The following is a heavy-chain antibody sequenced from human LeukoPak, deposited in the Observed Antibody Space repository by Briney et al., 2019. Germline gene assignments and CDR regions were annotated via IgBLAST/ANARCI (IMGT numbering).Heavy chain of an antibody. J-gene: IGHJ3*02. Sequence: SGPTPVNPTQTLTLTCTFSGFSLGTSGVGVGWILQPPGKALEWLPLIYWHDDKRYSPFLKSRLTITKKTNKNQVVLTITNMDPVDTATYYCAHRPIGPFLIAARPYDAFDIWGQGTMVTVSS. D-gene: IGHD6-6*01. CDR2: IYWHDDK. CDR1: GFSLGTSGVG. V-gene: IGHV2-5*01. CDR3: AHRPIGPFLIAARPYDAFDI.